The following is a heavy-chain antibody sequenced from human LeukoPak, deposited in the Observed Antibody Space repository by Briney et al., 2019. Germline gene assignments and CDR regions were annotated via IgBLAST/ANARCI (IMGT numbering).Heavy chain of an antibody. J-gene: IGHJ4*02. V-gene: IGHV3-7*01. CDR2: IKPDGSEI. Sequence: PGGSLRLSCAASGFTFSRDWMSWVRQAPGKGLEWVANIKPDGSEIDYVGSLKGRFTISRDNAKNSLYLQMNSLRVEDTAVYYCARGAWWGQGTLVTVSS. CDR1: GFTFSRDW. CDR3: ARGAW.